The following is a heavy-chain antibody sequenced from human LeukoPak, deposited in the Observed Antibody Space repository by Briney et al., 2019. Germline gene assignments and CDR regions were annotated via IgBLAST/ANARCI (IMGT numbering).Heavy chain of an antibody. V-gene: IGHV3-20*04. CDR2: INWNGGST. CDR3: ARDLLGAFDI. D-gene: IGHD2-15*01. CDR1: GFTFSTST. J-gene: IGHJ3*02. Sequence: PGGSLRLSCAASGFTFSTSTMSWVRQAPGKGLEWVSGINWNGGSTGYADSVKGRFTISRDNAKNSLYLQMNSLRAEDTALYYCARDLLGAFDIWGQGTMVTVSS.